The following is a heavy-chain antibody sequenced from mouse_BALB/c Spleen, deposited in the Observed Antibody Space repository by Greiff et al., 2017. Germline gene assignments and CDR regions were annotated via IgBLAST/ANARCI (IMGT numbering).Heavy chain of an antibody. CDR3: AAATGYAMDY. D-gene: IGHD1-2*01. J-gene: IGHJ4*01. CDR1: GFSLSTSGMG. Sequence: QVTLKESGPGILQPSQTLSLTCSFSGFSLSTSGMGVSWIRQPSGKGLEWLAHIYWDDDKRYNPSLKSRLTISKDTSSNQVFLKITSVDTADTATYYCAAATGYAMDYWGQGTSVTVSS. CDR2: IYWDDDK. V-gene: IGHV8-12*01.